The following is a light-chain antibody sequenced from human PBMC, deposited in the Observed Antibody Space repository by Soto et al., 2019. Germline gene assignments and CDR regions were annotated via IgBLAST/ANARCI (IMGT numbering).Light chain of an antibody. CDR1: QSVSSSY. V-gene: IGKV3-20*01. Sequence: EIVLTQSPGTLSLSPGERATLSCRASQSVSSSYLAWYQQKPGQAPRLLIYGASSRATGIPDRFSGSGSGTDFNLTISRLEPEDFAVYYCQQYGSPRTFGQGTKVEIK. CDR3: QQYGSPRT. CDR2: GAS. J-gene: IGKJ1*01.